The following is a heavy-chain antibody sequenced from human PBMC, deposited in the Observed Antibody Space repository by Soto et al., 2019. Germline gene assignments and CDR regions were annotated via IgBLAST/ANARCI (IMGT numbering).Heavy chain of an antibody. V-gene: IGHV3-33*01. CDR2: IWDDGSEQ. Sequence: QVQLVESGGGVVQPGRSLRLSCAGSGFSLSNYPMHWVRQAPGRGLEWVAVIWDDGSEQFYADSAKGRFTISRDNSKNTMYLQMNSLRAEDTATYSCATDPGAGRPGDDDAFETWGQGTAVIVSS. CDR3: ATDPGAGRPGDDDAFET. D-gene: IGHD3-10*01. J-gene: IGHJ3*02. CDR1: GFSLSNYP.